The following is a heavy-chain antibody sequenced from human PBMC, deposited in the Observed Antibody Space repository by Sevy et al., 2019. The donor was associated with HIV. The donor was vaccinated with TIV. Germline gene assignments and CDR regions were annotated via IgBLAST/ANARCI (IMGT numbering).Heavy chain of an antibody. D-gene: IGHD6-13*01. Sequence: GESLKISCAASGFTFSSYWMHWVRQAPGKGLVWVSRINSDGSSTSYADSVKGRFTISRDNAKNTLYLQMNSLRAEDTAVYYCARVWAAAGLLDYWGQGTLVTVSS. V-gene: IGHV3-74*01. CDR2: INSDGSST. J-gene: IGHJ4*02. CDR1: GFTFSSYW. CDR3: ARVWAAAGLLDY.